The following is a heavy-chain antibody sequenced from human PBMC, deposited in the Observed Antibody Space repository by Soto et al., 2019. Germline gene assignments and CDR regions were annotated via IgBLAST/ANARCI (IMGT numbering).Heavy chain of an antibody. CDR3: AKDELRGVRGVISNWFDP. Sequence: EVQLLESGGGLVQPGGSLRLSCAASGFTFSSYAMSWVRQAPGKGLEWVSAISGSGGSTYYAHSVKGRFTISRDNSKNTLYLQMNSLRAEDTAVYYCAKDELRGVRGVISNWFDPWGQGTLVTVSS. J-gene: IGHJ5*02. CDR2: ISGSGGST. V-gene: IGHV3-23*01. CDR1: GFTFSSYA. D-gene: IGHD3-10*01.